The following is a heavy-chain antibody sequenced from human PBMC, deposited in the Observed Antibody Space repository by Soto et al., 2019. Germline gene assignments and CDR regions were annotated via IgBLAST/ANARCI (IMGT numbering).Heavy chain of an antibody. CDR3: ARGPRIYDFWSGYYNWFDP. J-gene: IGHJ5*02. CDR2: VIPIFGTA. V-gene: IGHV1-69*13. CDR1: GGTFSSYA. D-gene: IGHD3-3*01. Sequence: ASVKVSCKASGGTFSSYAISWVRQAPGQGLEWMGGVIPIFGTANYAQKFQGRVTITADESTSTAYMELSSLRSEDTAVYYCARGPRIYDFWSGYYNWFDPWGQGTLVTVSS.